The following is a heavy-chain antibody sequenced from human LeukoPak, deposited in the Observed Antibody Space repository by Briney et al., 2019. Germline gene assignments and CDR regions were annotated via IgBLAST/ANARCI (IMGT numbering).Heavy chain of an antibody. CDR2: IYTSGST. V-gene: IGHV4-4*07. J-gene: IGHJ5*02. Sequence: SETLSLTCTVSGGSISSYYWSWIRQPARKRLEWIGRIYTSGSTNYNPSLKSRVTMSVDTSKNQCSLKLSSVTAADTAVYYCARGNDSSGYSEWFDPWGQGTLVTVSS. CDR3: ARGNDSSGYSEWFDP. CDR1: GGSISSYY. D-gene: IGHD3-22*01.